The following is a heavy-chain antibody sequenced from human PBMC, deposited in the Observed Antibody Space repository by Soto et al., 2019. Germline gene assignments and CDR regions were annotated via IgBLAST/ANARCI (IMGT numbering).Heavy chain of an antibody. CDR1: GFTFSSYG. Sequence: GGSLRLSCAASGFTFSSYGMHWVRQAPGKGLEWVAFISYDGSNKYYADSVKGRFTISRDNSKNTLYLQMNSLRAEDTAVYYCAKGHSGQGMDVWGQGTTVTVSS. CDR2: ISYDGSNK. V-gene: IGHV3-30*18. J-gene: IGHJ6*02. D-gene: IGHD3-10*01. CDR3: AKGHSGQGMDV.